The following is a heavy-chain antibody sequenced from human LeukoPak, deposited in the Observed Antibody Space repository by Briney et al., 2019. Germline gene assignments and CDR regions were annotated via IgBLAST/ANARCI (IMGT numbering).Heavy chain of an antibody. D-gene: IGHD3-9*01. CDR1: GFTFSSYA. CDR2: ISTSSLYI. Sequence: PGGSLRLSCAASGFTFSSYAMSWVRQAPGKGLEWVSSISTSSLYIYYADSVKGRFTISRDNAKNSLYLHMNSLRAEDTAVYYCARDPPILTGPYYYYMDIWGKGTTVTIPS. CDR3: ARDPPILTGPYYYYMDI. V-gene: IGHV3-21*01. J-gene: IGHJ6*03.